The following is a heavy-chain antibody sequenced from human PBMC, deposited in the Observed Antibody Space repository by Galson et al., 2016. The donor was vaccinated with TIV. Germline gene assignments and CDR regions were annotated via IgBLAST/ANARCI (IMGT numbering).Heavy chain of an antibody. CDR3: AKSLFHTIDFGGLTVIFDH. D-gene: IGHD5-24*01. CDR2: ISGSGGQT. V-gene: IGHV3-23*01. Sequence: SLRLSCAASGFDFNALAMSWVRQVPGKGLQWVASISGSGGQTHYGDSGRGRFIISRDDSKNTVYLRMNHVRVDDTAVYYCAKSLFHTIDFGGLTVIFDHWGQGALVTVSS. CDR1: GFDFNALA. J-gene: IGHJ4*02.